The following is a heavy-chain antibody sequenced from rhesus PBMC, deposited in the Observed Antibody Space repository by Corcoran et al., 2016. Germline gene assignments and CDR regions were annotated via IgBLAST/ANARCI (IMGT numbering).Heavy chain of an antibody. CDR2: ISGSSGST. D-gene: IGHD4-17*01. V-gene: IGHV4-165*01. Sequence: QVQLQESGPGLVKPSETLALTCAVSGGSFSGYYWGWIRQPPGKGLECIGYISGSSGSTDYNPSLKSRVTISTDTSKNQFSLKLSSVTAADTAVYYCARVTHLSYFDYWGQGVLVTVSS. CDR3: ARVTHLSYFDY. J-gene: IGHJ4*01. CDR1: GGSFSGYY.